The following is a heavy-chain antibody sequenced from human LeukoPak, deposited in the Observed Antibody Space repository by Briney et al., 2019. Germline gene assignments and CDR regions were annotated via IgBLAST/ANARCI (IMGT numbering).Heavy chain of an antibody. V-gene: IGHV4-59*01. D-gene: IGHD3-16*02. J-gene: IGHJ4*02. CDR3: ARLGSYVWGSYRSPPFDY. CDR2: ISYIRSI. CDR1: GASISSYH. Sequence: SESLSLTCTVAGASISSYHWSWVRQPPGKGLEWIGCISYIRSINYNPSLKSRVTLSVDTSKNQFSLEPTSVTPADTAVYYCARLGSYVWGSYRSPPFDYWGQGTLVTVSS.